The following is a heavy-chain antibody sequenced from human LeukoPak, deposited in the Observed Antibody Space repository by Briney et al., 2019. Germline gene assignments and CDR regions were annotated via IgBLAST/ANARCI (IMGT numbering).Heavy chain of an antibody. V-gene: IGHV3-23*01. CDR1: GFTFSNHE. J-gene: IGHJ4*02. CDR3: AKPRRDFWSGYSDYFDY. Sequence: GGSLRLSCAASGFTFSNHEMSWVRQAPGKGLEWISSISRTGDTTYYVDSVKGRFTISRDNSKNMLYLQMNSLRAEDTAVYYCAKPRRDFWSGYSDYFDYWGQGTLVTVSS. CDR2: ISRTGDTT. D-gene: IGHD3-3*01.